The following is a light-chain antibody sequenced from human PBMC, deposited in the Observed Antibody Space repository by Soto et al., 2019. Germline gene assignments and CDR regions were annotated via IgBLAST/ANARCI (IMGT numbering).Light chain of an antibody. J-gene: IGKJ2*01. CDR3: QQYYSTPPT. CDR2: WAS. Sequence: DIVMTQSPDSLAVSLGERATINCKSSQSVLYSSNNKNYLAWYQQKPRQPPKLLIYWASTRGSGVPDRFSGSGSGTDFTLTISSLQAEDVAVYYCQQYYSTPPTFGQGTKLEIK. CDR1: QSVLYSSNNKNY. V-gene: IGKV4-1*01.